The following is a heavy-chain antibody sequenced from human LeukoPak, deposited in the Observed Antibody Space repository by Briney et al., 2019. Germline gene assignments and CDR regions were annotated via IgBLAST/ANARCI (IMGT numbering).Heavy chain of an antibody. CDR2: IYSGSST. Sequence: PGGSLRLSCAASGFTVSNNYMSWVRQAPGKGLEWVSVIYSGSSTYYADSVKGRFTISRDNSKNTLYLQMNSLRAEDTAVYYCARGLLFQGFDYWGQGTLVTVPS. CDR1: GFTVSNNY. J-gene: IGHJ4*02. D-gene: IGHD2-21*01. CDR3: ARGLLFQGFDY. V-gene: IGHV3-53*01.